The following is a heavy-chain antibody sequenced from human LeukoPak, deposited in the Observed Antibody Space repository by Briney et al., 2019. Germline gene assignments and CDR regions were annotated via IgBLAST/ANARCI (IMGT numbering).Heavy chain of an antibody. CDR3: AREAIYYGSGSSWDFDY. V-gene: IGHV4-61*02. Sequence: PSETLSLTCTVSGGSISSGSYYWSWIRQPAGKGLEWIGRIYTSGSTNYNPSLKSRVTISVDTSKNQFSLKLSSVTAADTAVYYCAREAIYYGSGSSWDFDYWGQGTLVTVSS. J-gene: IGHJ4*02. CDR1: GGSISSGSYY. CDR2: IYTSGST. D-gene: IGHD3-10*01.